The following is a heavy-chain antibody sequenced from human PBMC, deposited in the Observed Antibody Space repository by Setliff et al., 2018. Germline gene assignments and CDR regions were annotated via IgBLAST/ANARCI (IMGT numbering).Heavy chain of an antibody. J-gene: IGHJ4*02. D-gene: IGHD6-19*01. CDR1: GASISDYY. CDR2: VSASGST. Sequence: SETLSLTCTVSGASISDYYWTWIRQPAGKELEWIGRVSASGSTTYNPSLKSRVTMSVDTSRNQISLNLTSVTAADTAMYYCASGQGSGWHYFDSWGQGTLVTV. CDR3: ASGQGSGWHYFDS. V-gene: IGHV4-4*07.